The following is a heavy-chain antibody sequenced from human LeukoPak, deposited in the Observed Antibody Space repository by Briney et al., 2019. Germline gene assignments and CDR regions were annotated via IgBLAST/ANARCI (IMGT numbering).Heavy chain of an antibody. CDR1: GFSFSTYA. Sequence: SGGSLRLSCAASGFSFSTYAMRWVRQAPGKGLEWVSGISGSGGSTYYADSVKGRFTISRDNSENTLYLQMNSLIAGDTAIYYCAKNRALHEIDYWGQGTLVTVSS. CDR3: AKNRALHEIDY. D-gene: IGHD2-21*01. J-gene: IGHJ4*02. CDR2: ISGSGGST. V-gene: IGHV3-23*01.